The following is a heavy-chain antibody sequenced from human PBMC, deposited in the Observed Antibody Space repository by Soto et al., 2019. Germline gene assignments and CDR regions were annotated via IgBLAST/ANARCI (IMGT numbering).Heavy chain of an antibody. CDR2: ISVDNGKA. Sequence: QVHLVQPGTEVKKPGASVRVSCKASGYIFSDFGITWVRQAPGQGLEWLGWISVDNGKAHYGQKFQGRVTMTTDTTTNTAYMDLQRLKSDDTAVYYCARVESRLDYSTTPFDSWGQGPLVTVSS. CDR1: GYIFSDFG. V-gene: IGHV1-18*01. CDR3: ARVESRLDYSTTPFDS. J-gene: IGHJ4*02. D-gene: IGHD4-4*01.